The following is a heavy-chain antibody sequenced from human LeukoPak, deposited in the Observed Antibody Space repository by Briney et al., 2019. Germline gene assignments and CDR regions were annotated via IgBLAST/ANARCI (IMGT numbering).Heavy chain of an antibody. CDR3: AREAAIWGKVPRRSMDV. CDR1: GFTFSSYE. D-gene: IGHD2-2*01. J-gene: IGHJ6*04. Sequence: PGGSLRLSCAASGFTFSSYEMNWVRQAPGKGLEWVAVIWYDGSNKYYADSVKGRFTISRDNSKNTLYLQMNSLRAEDTAVYYCAREAAIWGKVPRRSMDVWGKGTTVTVSS. CDR2: IWYDGSNK. V-gene: IGHV3-33*08.